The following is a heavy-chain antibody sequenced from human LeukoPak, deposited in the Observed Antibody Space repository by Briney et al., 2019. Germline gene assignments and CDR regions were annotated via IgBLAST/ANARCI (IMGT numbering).Heavy chain of an antibody. V-gene: IGHV5-51*01. CDR1: GYSFTSSW. CDR3: ARQRSSAWHSDY. J-gene: IGHJ4*02. D-gene: IGHD6-19*01. Sequence: GESLKISCKGSGYSFTSSWIGWVRQMSGKGLEWMGIIYPGDSDTRYSPSFQGQVTISVDKSINIAYLQWSSLKASDTAMYYCARQRSSAWHSDYWGQGTLVTVSS. CDR2: IYPGDSDT.